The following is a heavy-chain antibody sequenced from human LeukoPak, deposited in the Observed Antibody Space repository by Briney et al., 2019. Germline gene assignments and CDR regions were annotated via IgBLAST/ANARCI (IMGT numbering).Heavy chain of an antibody. Sequence: GASVKVSCKASGYTFTGYYMHWVRQAPGQGLEWMGWINPNSGGTNYAQKFQGRVTMTTDTSTSTAYMELRSLRSDDTAVYYCARVINSYGRDVDYWGQGTLVTVSS. CDR2: INPNSGGT. CDR3: ARVINSYGRDVDY. V-gene: IGHV1-2*02. CDR1: GYTFTGYY. D-gene: IGHD5-18*01. J-gene: IGHJ4*02.